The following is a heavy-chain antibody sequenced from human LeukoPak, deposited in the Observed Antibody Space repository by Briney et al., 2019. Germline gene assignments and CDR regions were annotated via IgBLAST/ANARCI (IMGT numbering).Heavy chain of an antibody. D-gene: IGHD3-9*01. CDR2: INVNSGGT. V-gene: IGHV1-2*02. CDR3: ARSPHILTGENFDF. CDR1: GYTFTDDY. J-gene: IGHJ4*02. Sequence: ASVKVSCRASGYTFTDDYIHWVRQAPGQGLEWMGWINVNSGGTNYAQKFYARVTMTRDTSISTAYMELSRLRSDDTAVFYCARSPHILTGENFDFWGQGTLVTVSS.